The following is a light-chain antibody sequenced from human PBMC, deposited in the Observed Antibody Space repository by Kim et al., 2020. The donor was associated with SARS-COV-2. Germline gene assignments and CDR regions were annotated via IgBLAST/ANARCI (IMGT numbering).Light chain of an antibody. CDR2: DAS. CDR3: KQRSNWPPFT. J-gene: IGKJ5*01. V-gene: IGKV3-11*01. CDR1: QSVSSY. Sequence: EIVLTQSPATLSLSPGEGATLSCRASQSVSSYLAWYQHKPGQAPRLLIYDASDRATGIPARFSGSGSGTDFTLTISSLEPEDFAVYYCKQRSNWPPFTFGQGTRLEIK.